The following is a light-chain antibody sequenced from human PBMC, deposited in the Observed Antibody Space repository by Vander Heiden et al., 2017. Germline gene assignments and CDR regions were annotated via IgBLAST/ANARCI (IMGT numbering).Light chain of an antibody. V-gene: IGKV3-11*01. CDR1: QSVSSY. Sequence: EIVLTQSPATLSLSPGERATLSCRASQSVSSYLAWYQQKPGQAPRLLIYDASNRATGIPARFSGSASGTDFTLTISSLDPEDFAVYYCQRRSDWARTFGQGTKVEIK. J-gene: IGKJ1*01. CDR3: QRRSDWART. CDR2: DAS.